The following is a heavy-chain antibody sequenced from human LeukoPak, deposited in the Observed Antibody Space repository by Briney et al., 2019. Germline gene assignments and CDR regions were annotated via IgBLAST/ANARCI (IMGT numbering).Heavy chain of an antibody. J-gene: IGHJ5*02. CDR3: ARSIFRLAFCSSSTCRRGNWFDT. D-gene: IGHD3/OR15-3a*01. Sequence: SETLSLTCAVYGGSFSGYYWSWIRQSPGKGLEWIGEINQSGTTNYNPSLKSRVTMLVDPSKNQFSLKLRSVTAADRAVYFCARSIFRLAFCSSSTCRRGNWFDTWGQGTLVTVSS. CDR1: GGSFSGYY. V-gene: IGHV4-34*01. CDR2: INQSGTT.